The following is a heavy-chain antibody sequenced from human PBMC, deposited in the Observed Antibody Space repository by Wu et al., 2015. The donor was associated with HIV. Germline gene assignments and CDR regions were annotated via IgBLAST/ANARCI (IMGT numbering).Heavy chain of an antibody. CDR3: ASSGFDSPGGNSDY. CDR2: ILPMFGTT. Sequence: QFHLVQSGAEVKEPGSSVKVSCKASGDTLTNFAISWVRQAPGQGPEWMGGILPMFGTTHYAQMFQGRITITADELTRIVYLQLNRLTSEDTAVYYCASSGFDSPGGNSDYWGQGTLGHRLL. D-gene: IGHD5-12*01. V-gene: IGHV1-69*13. CDR1: GDTLTNFA. J-gene: IGHJ4*02.